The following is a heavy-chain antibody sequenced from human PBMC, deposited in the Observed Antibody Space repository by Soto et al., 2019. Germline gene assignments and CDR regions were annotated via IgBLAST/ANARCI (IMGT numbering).Heavy chain of an antibody. J-gene: IGHJ6*02. CDR1: GYTFTSYA. CDR3: AREIYTSGPGGLDV. V-gene: IGHV1-3*01. D-gene: IGHD6-19*01. CDR2: INAGNGNT. Sequence: GASVKVSCKASGYTFTSYAMHWVRQAPGQRLEWMGWINAGNGNTKYSQKFQGRVTMTSDTSTSTVYMELSSLRSEDTAVYYCAREIYTSGPGGLDVWGQGTTVTVSS.